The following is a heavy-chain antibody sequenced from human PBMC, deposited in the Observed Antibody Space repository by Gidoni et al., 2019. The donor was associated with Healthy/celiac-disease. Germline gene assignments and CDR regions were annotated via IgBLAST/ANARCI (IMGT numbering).Heavy chain of an antibody. V-gene: IGHV3-30*18. CDR1: GFTFSSYG. J-gene: IGHJ6*02. D-gene: IGHD5-18*01. CDR2: ISYDGSNK. CDR3: AKSLRDSYGPPYYYYGMDV. Sequence: QVQLVESGGDVVQPGRSLRLSCAASGFTFSSYGMHWVRQAPGKGLEWVAVISYDGSNKYYADSVKGRFTISRDNSKNTLYLQMNSLRAEDTAVYYCAKSLRDSYGPPYYYYGMDVWGQGTTVTVSS.